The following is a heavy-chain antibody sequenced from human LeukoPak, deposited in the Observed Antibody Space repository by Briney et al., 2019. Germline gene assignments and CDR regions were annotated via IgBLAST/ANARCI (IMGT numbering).Heavy chain of an antibody. D-gene: IGHD5-24*01. Sequence: SGGSLRLSCAASGFTFSSYSMHWVRQAPGKGLEWVAFIRYDGSNKYYADSVKGRFTISRDNSKNTLYLQMNSLRAEDTAVYYCAKGMLATFDYWGQGTLVTVSS. CDR3: AKGMLATFDY. V-gene: IGHV3-30*02. CDR1: GFTFSSYS. CDR2: IRYDGSNK. J-gene: IGHJ4*02.